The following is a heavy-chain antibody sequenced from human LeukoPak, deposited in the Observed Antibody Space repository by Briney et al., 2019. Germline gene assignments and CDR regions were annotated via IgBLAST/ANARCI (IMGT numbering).Heavy chain of an antibody. D-gene: IGHD3-3*01. CDR3: ANTYYDFWSGYSKNYYYYYGMDV. J-gene: IGHJ6*02. CDR2: IYYSGST. CDR1: GGSVSSGSYY. V-gene: IGHV4-61*01. Sequence: SETLSLTCTVSGGSVSSGSYYWSWIRQPPGKGLEWIGYIYYSGSTNYNPSLESRVTISVDTSKNQFSLKLSSVTAADTAVYYCANTYYDFWSGYSKNYYYYYGMDVWGQGTTVTVSS.